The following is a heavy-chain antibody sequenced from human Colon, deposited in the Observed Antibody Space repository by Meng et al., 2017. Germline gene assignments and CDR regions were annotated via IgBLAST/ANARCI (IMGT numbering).Heavy chain of an antibody. CDR3: ATGLRHGDWFDP. J-gene: IGHJ5*02. V-gene: IGHV4-34*01. CDR2: IDYHGVS. Sequence: SETLSPTCAVSGGSFNGFYWSWIRQPPGKGLEWIGEIDYHGVSNYNSSLKSRLTISLDTSKKQISLTLTSVTAADTAVYYCATGLRHGDWFDPWGQGTLVTVSS. D-gene: IGHD4-17*01. CDR1: GGSFNGFY.